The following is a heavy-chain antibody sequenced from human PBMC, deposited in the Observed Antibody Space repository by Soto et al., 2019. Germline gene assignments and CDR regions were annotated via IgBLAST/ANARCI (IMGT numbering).Heavy chain of an antibody. V-gene: IGHV3-15*01. D-gene: IGHD1-26*01. J-gene: IGHJ5*02. CDR3: XXXXXXXXXWGFDP. Sequence: EVQLVESGGGFVKPGGSLRLSCAASGFTFSKAWMSWVRQAPGKGPEWVGRVKSKTDGETTGYATPVRGRFTISRDDSKNMLYXQXXXXXXXXXXXXXXXXXXXXXXXWGFDPWGQGTLVTVXS. CDR1: GFTFSKAW. CDR2: VKSKTDGETT.